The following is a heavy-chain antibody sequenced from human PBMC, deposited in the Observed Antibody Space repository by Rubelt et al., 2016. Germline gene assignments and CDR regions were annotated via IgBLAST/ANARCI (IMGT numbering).Heavy chain of an antibody. CDR3: VNFLVRGFGEDLPY. Sequence: VQLVESGGGVVQPGGSLRLSCSASGFTFSSYAMHWVRQAPGKGLEYVSAISSNGGSTYYADSVKGRFTISRDNSKNKLYLQMSSLRAEDTAVYYCVNFLVRGFGEDLPYWGQGTLVTVSS. CDR1: GFTFSSYA. J-gene: IGHJ4*02. V-gene: IGHV3-64D*06. D-gene: IGHD3-10*01. CDR2: ISSNGGST.